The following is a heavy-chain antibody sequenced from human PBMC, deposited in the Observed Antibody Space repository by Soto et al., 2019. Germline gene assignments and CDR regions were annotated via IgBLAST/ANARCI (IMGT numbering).Heavy chain of an antibody. D-gene: IGHD3-22*01. V-gene: IGHV4-39*01. Sequence: SETLSLTCTVSGVSISSSSYYSGWIRQPPGKGLEWIGSIYYSGSTYYNPSLKSRVTISVDTSKNQFSPKPSSVTAADTAVYYCAIRGNYYDSSGIYDYWGQGTLVTVSS. CDR1: GVSISSSSYY. CDR2: IYYSGST. CDR3: AIRGNYYDSSGIYDY. J-gene: IGHJ4*02.